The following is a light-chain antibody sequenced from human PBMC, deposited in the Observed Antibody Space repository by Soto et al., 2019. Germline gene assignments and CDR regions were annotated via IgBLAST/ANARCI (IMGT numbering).Light chain of an antibody. J-gene: IGKJ4*01. CDR2: GAS. V-gene: IGKV3-20*01. Sequence: EMVLTQSPGTRSLSPGERATLSCRASQSVTSDYLAWYQQKPGQAPRLLIYGASSTDTGIPDRFSGSGSGKDVALTISRLEREDFALYYCQQYGDSPLTCGGGTKVEIK. CDR1: QSVTSDY. CDR3: QQYGDSPLT.